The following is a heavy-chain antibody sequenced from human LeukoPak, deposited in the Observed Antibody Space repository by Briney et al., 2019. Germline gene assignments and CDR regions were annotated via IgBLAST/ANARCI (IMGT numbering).Heavy chain of an antibody. CDR3: SCYDDY. CDR1: GFTFSNYA. J-gene: IGHJ4*02. CDR2: ISGSGGST. D-gene: IGHD2-2*01. V-gene: IGHV3-23*01. Sequence: RGSLRLSCAASGFTFSNYAMSWVRQAPGKGLEWVSAISGSGGSTYYSDSVKGRFTISRDNSKNTLYLQMHSLRAKDTAVYYCSCYDDYWGQGTLVTVSS.